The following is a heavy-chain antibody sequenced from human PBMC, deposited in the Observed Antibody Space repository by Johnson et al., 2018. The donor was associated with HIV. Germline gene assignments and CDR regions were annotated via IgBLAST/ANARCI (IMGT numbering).Heavy chain of an antibody. CDR3: ARERGISGGFDF. CDR1: GFTVSSNY. V-gene: IGHV3-30*14. J-gene: IGHJ3*01. Sequence: QMLLVESGGGLVQPGGSLRLSCAASGFTVSSNYMSWVRQAPGKGLEWVAVISYDGSNKYYADSVKGRFTISRDNSKNTLYLQMNSLRVEDTAVYYCARERGISGGFDFWGQGTRVSVSS. CDR2: ISYDGSNK. D-gene: IGHD2-15*01.